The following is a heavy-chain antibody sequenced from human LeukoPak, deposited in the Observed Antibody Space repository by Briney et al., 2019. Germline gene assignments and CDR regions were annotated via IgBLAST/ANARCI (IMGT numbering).Heavy chain of an antibody. CDR2: IDHRGST. CDR1: GGAPSGYY. V-gene: IGHV4-34*01. J-gene: IGHJ4*02. CDR3: ARTRDGYLRY. D-gene: IGHD5-24*01. Sequence: SETLSLTCAAYGGAPSGYYCTWIRQPPGNGLEWIGEIDHRGSTPYNPSLQSRVTISIDAPKNQFSLRGNSVTAADTALHYCARTRDGYLRYWSQGSLVTVSS.